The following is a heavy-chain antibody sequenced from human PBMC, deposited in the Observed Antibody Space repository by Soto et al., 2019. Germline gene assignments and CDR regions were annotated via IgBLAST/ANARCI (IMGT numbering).Heavy chain of an antibody. J-gene: IGHJ6*02. Sequence: LRLSCAASGFTFSNYGMSWVRQAPGKGLEWVSGIRGSGAKAYHADSVKGRFTISRDNSKNILYLQMNSLRAEDTAVYYCAKGYCGGDCYRWPDGIYGMDVWGQGTTVTVSS. CDR3: AKGYCGGDCYRWPDGIYGMDV. CDR1: GFTFSNYG. V-gene: IGHV3-23*01. CDR2: IRGSGAKA. D-gene: IGHD2-21*02.